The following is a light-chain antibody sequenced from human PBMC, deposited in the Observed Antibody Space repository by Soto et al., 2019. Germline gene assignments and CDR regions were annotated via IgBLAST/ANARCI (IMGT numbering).Light chain of an antibody. CDR3: QQFNSYPLT. Sequence: AIQLTQSPSSLSASVGDRVTITCRASQGISSALAWYQQKPGKAPKLLIYDASSLESGVPSRFSGSGSGTDFTLTISSRQPEDFATYYCQQFNSYPLTFGGGTKVDIK. V-gene: IGKV1-13*02. CDR1: QGISSA. CDR2: DAS. J-gene: IGKJ4*01.